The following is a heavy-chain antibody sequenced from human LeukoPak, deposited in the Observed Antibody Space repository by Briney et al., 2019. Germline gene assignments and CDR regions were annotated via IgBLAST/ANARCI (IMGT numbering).Heavy chain of an antibody. D-gene: IGHD3-16*01. J-gene: IGHJ1*01. CDR3: AKSYYVGYFQH. CDR2: IKQDGSEK. Sequence: PGGSLRLSCAASGFTFSSYWMSWVRQAPGKGLEWVANIKQDGSEKYYVDSVKGRFTISRDNAKNSLYLQMNSLRAEDTALYYCAKSYYVGYFQHWGRGTLVTVSS. CDR1: GFTFSSYW. V-gene: IGHV3-7*03.